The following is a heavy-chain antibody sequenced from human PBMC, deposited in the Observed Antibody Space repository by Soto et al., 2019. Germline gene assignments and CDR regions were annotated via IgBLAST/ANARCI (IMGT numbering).Heavy chain of an antibody. J-gene: IGHJ4*02. Sequence: EVQLLESGGGLEQPGGSLRLSCAASGFTFSRYAMTWVRQAPGKGLEWVSTISDSAGSTYYADSVKGRFTISRDNSKNTLSLQMSSLRAEDTAVYFCARGGDGYNPIFDYWGQGTLVTGSS. D-gene: IGHD1-1*01. CDR2: ISDSAGST. V-gene: IGHV3-23*01. CDR3: ARGGDGYNPIFDY. CDR1: GFTFSRYA.